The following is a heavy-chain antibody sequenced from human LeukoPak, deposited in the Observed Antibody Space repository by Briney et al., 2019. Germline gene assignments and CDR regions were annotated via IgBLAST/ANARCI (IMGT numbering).Heavy chain of an antibody. CDR1: GFTFSNAW. J-gene: IGHJ4*02. CDR3: TTGPYDYGSGTYYH. V-gene: IGHV3-15*01. D-gene: IGHD3-10*01. CDR2: IKSKTDGGTT. Sequence: GGSLRLSCAASGFTFSNAWMSWVRQAPGKGLEWVGRIKSKTDGGTTDYAAPVKGRFTTSRDDSKNTLYVQMNSLKTEDTAVYYCTTGPYDYGSGTYYHWGQGTLVTVSS.